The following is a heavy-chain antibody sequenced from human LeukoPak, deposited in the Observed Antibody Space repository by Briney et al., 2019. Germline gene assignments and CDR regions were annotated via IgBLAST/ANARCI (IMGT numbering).Heavy chain of an antibody. J-gene: IGHJ5*02. CDR1: GGSITNRTDH. CDR2: IYHSGRT. CDR3: VRHRGPDTMMVVVSPVGWFDP. Sequence: SETLSLTCTVSGGSITNRTDHWAWIRQPPGKGLEWIGSIYHSGRTYYNPSLKRRVTISVDTSKRQFSPKLSSVTASDTSVYYCVRHRGPDTMMVVVSPVGWFDPWGQGTQVTVSS. V-gene: IGHV4-39*01. D-gene: IGHD3-22*01.